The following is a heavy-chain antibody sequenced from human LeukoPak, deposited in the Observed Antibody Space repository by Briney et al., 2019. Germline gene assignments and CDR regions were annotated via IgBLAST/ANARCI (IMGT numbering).Heavy chain of an antibody. Sequence: SETLSLTCTVSGGSISSGSDYGSWSLRPAGRGLVWIWRIYTSGSINYNPAVKRQVTISLDTAKNKLYLKLSSVPAADTAVYYCARCGGAPYYYYYMDVWGKGTPVTVSS. CDR3: ARCGGAPYYYYYMDV. CDR2: IYTSGSI. D-gene: IGHD3-16*01. J-gene: IGHJ6*03. CDR1: GGSISSGSDY. V-gene: IGHV4-61*02.